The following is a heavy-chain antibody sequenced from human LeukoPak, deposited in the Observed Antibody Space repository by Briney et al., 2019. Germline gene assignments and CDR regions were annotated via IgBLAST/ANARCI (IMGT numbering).Heavy chain of an antibody. CDR2: IYYSGST. V-gene: IGHV4-59*01. J-gene: IGHJ5*02. D-gene: IGHD3-10*01. Sequence: PSETLSLTCTVSGGSISSYYWSWIRQPPGKGLEWIGYIYYSGSTNYNPSLKSRVTMSVDTSKNQFSLKLSSVTAADTAVYYCARAYYYGSGSLVDWFDPWGQGTLVTVSS. CDR1: GGSISSYY. CDR3: ARAYYYGSGSLVDWFDP.